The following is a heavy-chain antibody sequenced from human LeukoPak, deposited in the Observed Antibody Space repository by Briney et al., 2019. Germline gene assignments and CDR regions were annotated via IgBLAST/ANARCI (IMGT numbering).Heavy chain of an antibody. CDR3: ARRRGSYSDDY. CDR1: GFTISSYW. V-gene: IGHV3-7*01. Sequence: GGSLRLSCAASGFTISSYWMSWVRQAPGKGLEWVANIKQDGSEKYYADSVKGRFTISRDNAKNSLYLQMNSLRAEDTAVYYCARRRGSYSDDYWGQGTLVTVSS. D-gene: IGHD1-26*01. CDR2: IKQDGSEK. J-gene: IGHJ4*02.